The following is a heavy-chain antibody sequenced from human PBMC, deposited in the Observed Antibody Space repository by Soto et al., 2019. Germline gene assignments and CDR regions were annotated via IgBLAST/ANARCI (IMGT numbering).Heavy chain of an antibody. CDR1: GFTFSSYE. CDR2: ISSSGSTI. Sequence: PGGSLRLSCAASGFTFSSYEMNWVRQAPGKGLEWVSYISSSGSTIYYADSMKGRFTISRDNAKNSLYLQMNSLRAEDTAVYYCARDVDYYGSGDYADYWGQGTLVTVSS. V-gene: IGHV3-48*03. J-gene: IGHJ4*02. CDR3: ARDVDYYGSGDYADY. D-gene: IGHD3-10*01.